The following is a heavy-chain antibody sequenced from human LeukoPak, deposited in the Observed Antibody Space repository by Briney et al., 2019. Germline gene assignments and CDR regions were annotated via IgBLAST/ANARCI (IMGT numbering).Heavy chain of an antibody. V-gene: IGHV4-34*01. CDR3: ARGVIAAAVKGYFDY. CDR1: GGSFSGYY. D-gene: IGHD6-13*01. Sequence: KTSETLSLTCAVYGGSFSGYYWSWIRQPPGKGLEWTGEINHSGSTNYNPSLKSRVTISVDTSKNQFSLKLSSVTAADTAVYYCARGVIAAAVKGYFDYWGQGTLVTVSS. CDR2: INHSGST. J-gene: IGHJ4*02.